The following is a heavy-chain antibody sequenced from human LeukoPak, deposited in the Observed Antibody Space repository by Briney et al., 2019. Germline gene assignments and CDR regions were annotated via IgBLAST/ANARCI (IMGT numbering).Heavy chain of an antibody. CDR1: GGSINTYY. D-gene: IGHD3-16*02. J-gene: IGHJ5*02. V-gene: IGHV4-4*07. CDR3: ARRAFGGVIAANWFDP. CDR2: ISTSGSP. Sequence: PSETLSLTCTVSGGSINTYYWSWIRQPAGKGLEWIGLISTSGSPNYNPSLKSRVTISVDKSKNQFSLNLSSVTAADTAVYYCARRAFGGVIAANWFDPWGQGTLVTVSS.